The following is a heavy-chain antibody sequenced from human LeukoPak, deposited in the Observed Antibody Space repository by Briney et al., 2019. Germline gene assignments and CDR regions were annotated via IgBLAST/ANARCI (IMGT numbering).Heavy chain of an antibody. CDR1: GFILRSDA. CDR2: IHVSSGTT. Sequence: GGSLRLSCAASGFILRSDAMTWDRQAPGRGLECISYIHVSSGTTFYADSVKGRFTISTDDVNNSLFLQMNSLRGDDTAVYYCAKVWSGYSNFDYWGRGTPVTVSA. V-gene: IGHV3-48*01. J-gene: IGHJ4*02. D-gene: IGHD3-3*01. CDR3: AKVWSGYSNFDY.